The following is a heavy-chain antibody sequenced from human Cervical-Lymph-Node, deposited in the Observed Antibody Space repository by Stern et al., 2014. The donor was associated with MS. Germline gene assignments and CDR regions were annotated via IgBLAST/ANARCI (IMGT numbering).Heavy chain of an antibody. V-gene: IGHV3-21*01. J-gene: IGHJ4*02. CDR2: ITSGSAYL. Sequence: EVQLVESGGDLVKPWGSLRLSCAASGFTFSYYDMNWVRQAPGKGLEWVSSITSGSAYLYYPDSVKGRFTISRDNAKNSLYLQMNSLRAEDTAVYYCARQDGYNLDYWGRGTLVTVSS. D-gene: IGHD5-24*01. CDR1: GFTFSYYD. CDR3: ARQDGYNLDY.